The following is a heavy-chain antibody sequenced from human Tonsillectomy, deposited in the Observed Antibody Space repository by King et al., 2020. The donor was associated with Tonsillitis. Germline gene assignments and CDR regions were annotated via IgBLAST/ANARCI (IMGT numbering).Heavy chain of an antibody. CDR2: IRSKANIYAA. D-gene: IGHD1-26*01. J-gene: IGHJ5*02. CDR3: TRTTTYSGSYSS. CDR1: GFTFSGSA. V-gene: IGHV3-73*01. Sequence: VQLVESGGGLVQPGGSLKLSCAASGFTFSGSAMHWVRQASGKGLEWVGRIRSKANIYAAAYAASVKGRVTISRDDSKNTAYLQMNSLKTEDTAVYYCTRTTTYSGSYSSWGQGTLVTVSS.